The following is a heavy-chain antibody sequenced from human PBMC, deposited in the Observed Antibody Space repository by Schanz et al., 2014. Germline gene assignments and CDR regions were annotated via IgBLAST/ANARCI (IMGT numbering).Heavy chain of an antibody. CDR2: ISNDGSIK. V-gene: IGHV3-30-3*01. D-gene: IGHD5-12*01. CDR1: GFTFSSYA. Sequence: QVPLLQFGGGVVQPWRSLRLSCAASGFTFSSYAMHWVRQAPGKGLEWVALISNDGSIKYYADSVEGRFTISRDNSRNTLYLQMNSLRTEDTAVYYCASPSGYSDYGTYFDFWGQGTLVTVSS. J-gene: IGHJ4*02. CDR3: ASPSGYSDYGTYFDF.